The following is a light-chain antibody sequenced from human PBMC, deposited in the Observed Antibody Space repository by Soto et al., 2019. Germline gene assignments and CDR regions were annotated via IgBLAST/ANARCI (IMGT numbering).Light chain of an antibody. CDR2: DAS. Sequence: DNQMTQSPSTLCAYVEDRLTRTCLASQAIGSWLAWYQQKPGQAPKVLIYDASTLESGVPSRFSGSGSGTEFTLTISSLQADDIATYYCQQSITYRRFGHGIKVGIK. V-gene: IGKV1-5*01. CDR3: QQSITYRR. CDR1: QAIGSW. J-gene: IGKJ1*01.